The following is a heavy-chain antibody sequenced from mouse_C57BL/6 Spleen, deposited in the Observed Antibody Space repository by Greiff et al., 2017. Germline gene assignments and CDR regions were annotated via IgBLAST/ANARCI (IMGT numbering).Heavy chain of an antibody. V-gene: IGHV5-17*01. CDR2: ISSGSSTI. CDR3: ARDWLYYYAMDY. CDR1: GFTFSDYG. J-gene: IGHJ4*01. D-gene: IGHD4-1*01. Sequence: EVKLVESGGGLVKPGGSLKLSCAASGFTFSDYGMHWVRQAPEKGLEWVAYISSGSSTIYYADTVKGRFTISRDNAKNTLFLQMTSRRSEDTAMYYCARDWLYYYAMDYWGQGTSVTVSS.